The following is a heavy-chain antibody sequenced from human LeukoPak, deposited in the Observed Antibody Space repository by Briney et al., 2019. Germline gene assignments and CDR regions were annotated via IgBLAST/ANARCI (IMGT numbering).Heavy chain of an antibody. CDR1: GFTVSSNY. J-gene: IGHJ4*02. CDR3: ANDLGWIQLNLG. V-gene: IGHV3-23*01. CDR2: ITGSGSSK. D-gene: IGHD5-18*01. Sequence: GGSLRLSCAAAGFTVSSNYMSWVRQAPGKGLEWVSGITGSGSSKYYADSVKGRFTISRDNSKNTLYLQMNSLRAEDTAVYYCANDLGWIQLNLGRGQGTLVTVSS.